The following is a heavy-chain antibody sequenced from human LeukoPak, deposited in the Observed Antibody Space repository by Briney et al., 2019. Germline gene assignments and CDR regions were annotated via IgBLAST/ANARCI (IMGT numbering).Heavy chain of an antibody. Sequence: GGSLRLSCAASGFTFSSYAMSWVRQAPGKGLEWVSAISGSGGSTYYVDSVKGRFTISRDNSKNTLYLQMNSLRAEDTAVYYYASIGAYSGSSVFDYWGQGTLVTVSS. J-gene: IGHJ4*02. CDR3: ASIGAYSGSSVFDY. D-gene: IGHD1-26*01. V-gene: IGHV3-23*01. CDR2: ISGSGGST. CDR1: GFTFSSYA.